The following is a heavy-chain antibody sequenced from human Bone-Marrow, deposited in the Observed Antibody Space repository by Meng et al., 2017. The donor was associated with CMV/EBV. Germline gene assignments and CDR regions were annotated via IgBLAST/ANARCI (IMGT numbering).Heavy chain of an antibody. J-gene: IGHJ5*02. CDR3: ARAEAATGTYDP. Sequence: ASVKVSCKASGYTFTGYYMHWVRQAPGQGLEWMGWINPNSGGTNYAQKFQGRVTMTRDTSISTAYMELSRLRSDDTAVYYCARAEAATGTYDPWGQGTLVTVYS. CDR2: INPNSGGT. D-gene: IGHD1-1*01. V-gene: IGHV1-2*02. CDR1: GYTFTGYY.